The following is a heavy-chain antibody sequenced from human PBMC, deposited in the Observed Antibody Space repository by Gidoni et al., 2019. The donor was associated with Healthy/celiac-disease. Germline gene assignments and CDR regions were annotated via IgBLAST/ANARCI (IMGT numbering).Heavy chain of an antibody. CDR2: IYYSGST. Sequence: QLQLQESGPGLVKPSETLSLTCTVSGGSISSSIYYWGWSRKPPGKGLEWIGSIYYSGSTYYNPSLKSRVTISVDTSKNQFSLKLSSVTAADTAVYYCARTSVVVTRYYFDYWGQGTLVTVSS. J-gene: IGHJ4*02. CDR3: ARTSVVVTRYYFDY. CDR1: GGSISSSIYY. D-gene: IGHD3-22*01. V-gene: IGHV4-39*07.